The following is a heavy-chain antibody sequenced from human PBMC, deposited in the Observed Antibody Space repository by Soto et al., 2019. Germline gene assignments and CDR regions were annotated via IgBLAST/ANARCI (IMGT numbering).Heavy chain of an antibody. V-gene: IGHV4-59*06. CDR2: IYYSGST. CDR3: ARTSYDSSGTAADP. Sequence: SETLSLTCTVSGGSISIYYWSWIRQHPGKGLEWIGYIYYSGSTYYNPSLKSRVTISVDTSKNQFSLKLSSVTAADTAVYYCARTSYDSSGTAADPWGQGTLVTVSS. J-gene: IGHJ5*02. D-gene: IGHD3-22*01. CDR1: GGSISIYY.